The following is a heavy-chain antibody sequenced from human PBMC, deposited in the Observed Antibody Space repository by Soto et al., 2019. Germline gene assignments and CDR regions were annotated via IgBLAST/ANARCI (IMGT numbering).Heavy chain of an antibody. CDR3: AKDLGSGKPYYYYAMDV. J-gene: IGHJ6*02. V-gene: IGHV3-30*18. CDR1: GFIFSKYG. Sequence: QVQLVESGGGVVQPGRSLRLSCAASGFIFSKYGMHWVRQAPGKGLEWVAVISYDGSNKYYAESVKGRFIISRDKSENTLYLQMNSLIAEDTALYYCAKDLGSGKPYYYYAMDVWGQGTTVAVSS. CDR2: ISYDGSNK. D-gene: IGHD3-10*01.